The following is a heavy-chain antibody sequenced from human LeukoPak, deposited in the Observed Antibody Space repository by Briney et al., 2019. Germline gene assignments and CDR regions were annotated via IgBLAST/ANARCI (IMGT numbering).Heavy chain of an antibody. CDR2: IKQDGSET. Sequence: GGSLRLSCAASGFSFVNHWMSWVRQAPGKGLEWLANIKQDGSETYYLDSVKGRFTVSRDNAKNSLYLQMNSLRAEDTAVYYCAREPRLTATHAFDIWGQGTMVTVSS. D-gene: IGHD5-18*01. J-gene: IGHJ3*02. CDR1: GFSFVNHW. CDR3: AREPRLTATHAFDI. V-gene: IGHV3-7*01.